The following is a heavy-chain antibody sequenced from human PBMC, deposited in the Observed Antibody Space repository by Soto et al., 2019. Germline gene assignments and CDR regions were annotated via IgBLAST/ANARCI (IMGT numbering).Heavy chain of an antibody. CDR2: IYYSGST. J-gene: IGHJ4*02. Sequence: SETLSLTCTVSGGSISSGGYYWSWIRQHPGKGLEWIGYIYYSGSTYYNPSLKSRVTISVDTSKNQFSLKLSSVTAADTAVYYCARAYYDSSGYYYADWGQGTLVTVSS. D-gene: IGHD3-22*01. V-gene: IGHV4-31*03. CDR3: ARAYYDSSGYYYAD. CDR1: GGSISSGGYY.